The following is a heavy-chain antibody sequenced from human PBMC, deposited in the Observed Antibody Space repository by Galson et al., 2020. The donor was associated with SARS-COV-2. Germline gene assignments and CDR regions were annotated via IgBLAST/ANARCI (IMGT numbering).Heavy chain of an antibody. V-gene: IGHV4-39*01. CDR1: GGSISSDTYY. D-gene: IGHD1-26*01. Sequence: ETSETLSLTCTVSGGSISSDTYYWDWNRQPPGKGLEWIGTIFYGGSTFYNPSLKSRVTISVDTSKNQFSLKLNSVTAADTAMYYCARTEWELLGPSDYWGQGILVTVSS. CDR2: IFYGGST. CDR3: ARTEWELLGPSDY. J-gene: IGHJ4*02.